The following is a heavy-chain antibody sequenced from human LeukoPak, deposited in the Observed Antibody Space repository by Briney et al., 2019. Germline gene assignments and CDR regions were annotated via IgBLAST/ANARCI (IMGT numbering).Heavy chain of an antibody. J-gene: IGHJ4*02. CDR2: ISGSGGST. CDR3: ARQGIVVVTKIPYFDY. Sequence: PGGSLRLSCAASGFTFSSYAMSWVRQAPGKGLEWVSAISGSGGSTYYADSVKGRFTISRDNSKNTLYLQMNSLRAEDTAVYYCARQGIVVVTKIPYFDYWGQGTLVTVSS. CDR1: GFTFSSYA. V-gene: IGHV3-23*01. D-gene: IGHD3-22*01.